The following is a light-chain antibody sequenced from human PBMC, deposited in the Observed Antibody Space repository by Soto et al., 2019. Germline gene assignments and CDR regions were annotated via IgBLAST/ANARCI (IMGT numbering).Light chain of an antibody. Sequence: DIQMTQSPSTLSASVGDRVSITCRASQSISAWLAWYQQRPGKAPKLLLYKASSLQSGVSSRFSGSGSGTEFTLTISSLQPEDSATSYCQQYDNYPWTFGQGTKLEIK. CDR2: KAS. J-gene: IGKJ1*01. V-gene: IGKV1-5*03. CDR3: QQYDNYPWT. CDR1: QSISAW.